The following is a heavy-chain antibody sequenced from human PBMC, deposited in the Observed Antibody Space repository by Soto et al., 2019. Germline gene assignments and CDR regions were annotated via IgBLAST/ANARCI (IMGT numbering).Heavy chain of an antibody. V-gene: IGHV3-30*18. J-gene: IGHJ6*02. D-gene: IGHD2-15*01. CDR1: GFTFSTYG. Sequence: HPGGSLRLSCAASGFTFSTYGMHWVRQAPGTGLEWVAVISFDGSNKYYADSVKGRFTISRDNSKNTLYLQMNSLRAEDTAVYYCAKDQDLGYCSGGSCLTYRGMDVWGQGTTVTVS. CDR3: AKDQDLGYCSGGSCLTYRGMDV. CDR2: ISFDGSNK.